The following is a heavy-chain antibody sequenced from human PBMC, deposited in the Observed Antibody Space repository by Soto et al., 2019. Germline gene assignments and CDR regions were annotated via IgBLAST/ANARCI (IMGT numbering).Heavy chain of an antibody. CDR3: ARARGGYEYFDY. CDR1: GYTFASYG. Sequence: QVQLVQSGAEVKKPGASVKVSCEVSGYTFASYGISWARQAPGQGLEWMGWINTYNGNINYAQKFQGRVTMTTDTSTSTAYMELRSLRSDDTDLYYCARARGGYEYFDYGGQGTLVTVSS. CDR2: INTYNGNI. V-gene: IGHV1-18*01. D-gene: IGHD5-12*01. J-gene: IGHJ4*02.